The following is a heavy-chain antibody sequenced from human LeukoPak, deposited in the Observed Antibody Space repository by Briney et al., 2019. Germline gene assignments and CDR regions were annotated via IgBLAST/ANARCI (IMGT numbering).Heavy chain of an antibody. V-gene: IGHV3-30-3*01. J-gene: IGHJ4*02. CDR3: ARWYYDSSGYRYFDY. CDR2: ISYDGSNK. CDR1: GFTFSSYA. D-gene: IGHD3-22*01. Sequence: GRSLRLSCAASGFTFSSYAMHWVRQAPGKGLEWVAVISYDGSNKYYADSVKGRFTISRDNSKNTLYLQMNSLRAEDTAVYYCARWYYDSSGYRYFDYWGQGTLVTVSS.